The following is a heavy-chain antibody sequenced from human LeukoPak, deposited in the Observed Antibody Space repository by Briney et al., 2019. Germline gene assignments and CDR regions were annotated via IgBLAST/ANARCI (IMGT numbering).Heavy chain of an antibody. CDR1: GFTFSSYW. CDR2: IKQDGSEK. CDR3: ARGRYYYDSSGYSGY. V-gene: IGHV3-7*01. D-gene: IGHD3-22*01. Sequence: GGSLRLSCAAPGFTFSSYWMSWVRQAPGKGLEWVANIKQDGSEKYYVDSVKGRFTISRDNAKNSLYLQMNSLRAEDTAVYYCARGRYYYDSSGYSGYWGQGTLVTVSS. J-gene: IGHJ4*02.